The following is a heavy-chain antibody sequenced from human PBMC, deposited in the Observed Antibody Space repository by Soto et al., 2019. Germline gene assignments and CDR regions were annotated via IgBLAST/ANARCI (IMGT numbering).Heavy chain of an antibody. Sequence: VKVSCKASGYTFTTYSMHWVRQAPGQRLEWMGWLNVANGNTKYSQKLQGRVTITRDTSASTAYMELSSLRSEDTAVYYCARFIGGAYGMDVWGQGTTVTVSS. CDR3: ARFIGGAYGMDV. CDR1: GYTFTTYS. CDR2: LNVANGNT. D-gene: IGHD2-15*01. J-gene: IGHJ6*02. V-gene: IGHV1-3*01.